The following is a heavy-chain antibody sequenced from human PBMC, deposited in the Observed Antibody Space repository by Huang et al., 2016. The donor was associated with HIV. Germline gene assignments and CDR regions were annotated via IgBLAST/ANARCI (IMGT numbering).Heavy chain of an antibody. CDR2: IGSAGDT. D-gene: IGHD1-26*01. CDR3: ARGGGRAIFGAPPRNWFDP. J-gene: IGHJ5*02. CDR1: GFPFSSYD. V-gene: IGHV3-13*01. Sequence: EVQVVESGGGLVQPGGSLRLSCAASGFPFSSYDMHWVRQAQGKGREWVLSIGSAGDTYYAESVKGRFTLSRENAKNSVFLQMTSLKAGDTAVYFCARGGGRAIFGAPPRNWFDPWGQGTLVAVSS.